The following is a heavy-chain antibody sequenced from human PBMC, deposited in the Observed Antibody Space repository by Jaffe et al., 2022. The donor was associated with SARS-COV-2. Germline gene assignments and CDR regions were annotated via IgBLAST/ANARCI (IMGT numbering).Heavy chain of an antibody. CDR3: VRDVGGTNGYGAFGY. D-gene: IGHD5-18*01. V-gene: IGHV7-4-1*02. CDR1: GYTFNSFG. Sequence: QVRLVQSGSELKEPGASVKVSCKASGYTFNSFGVNWVRQAPGQGLEWMGWINTNTENPTYAQDFTGRFVFSLDTSVSTAYLQISSLKADDTAVYYCVRDVGGTNGYGAFGYWGQGTLVTVSS. J-gene: IGHJ4*02. CDR2: INTNTENP.